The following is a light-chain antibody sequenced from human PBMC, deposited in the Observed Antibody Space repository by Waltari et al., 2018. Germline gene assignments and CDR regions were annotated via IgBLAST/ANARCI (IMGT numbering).Light chain of an antibody. CDR1: QSVLYSSNNKNY. J-gene: IGKJ5*01. CDR2: GAA. Sequence: DIVMTQSPDSLAVSLGERATINCKSSQSVLYSSNNKNYLAWYQQKPCQPPKLLIYGAATRESGVPARFSGSGSGTDFTLTISSLQAEDVAVYYCQQYYSTPPYTFGQGTRLEIK. CDR3: QQYYSTPPYT. V-gene: IGKV4-1*01.